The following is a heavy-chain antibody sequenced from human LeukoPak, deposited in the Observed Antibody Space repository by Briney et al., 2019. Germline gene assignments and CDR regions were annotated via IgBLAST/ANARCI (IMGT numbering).Heavy chain of an antibody. J-gene: IGHJ6*03. V-gene: IGHV1-69*13. Sequence: SVKVSCKASGYTFTGYYMHWARQAPGQGLEWMGGIIPIFGTANYAQKFQGRVTITADESTSTAYMELSSLRSEDTAVYYCARGSSGTTFFYYYMDVWGKGTTVTISS. CDR1: GYTFTGYY. CDR3: ARGSSGTTFFYYYMDV. D-gene: IGHD1-1*01. CDR2: IIPIFGTA.